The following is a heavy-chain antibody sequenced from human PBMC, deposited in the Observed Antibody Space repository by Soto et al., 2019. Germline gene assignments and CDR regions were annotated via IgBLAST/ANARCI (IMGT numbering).Heavy chain of an antibody. V-gene: IGHV3-NL1*01. CDR2: INWNGGST. D-gene: IGHD3-10*01. J-gene: IGHJ6*02. CDR1: GFTFSSDW. Sequence: PGGSLRLSCAASGFTFSSDWMHWVRQAPGKELVWVSGINWNGGSTRYADSVKGRFTISRDNSKNTLYLQMNSLRAEDTAVYYCAKNYGSGSYYNAQRFYYYCCGMYVWGQGTTVTVSS. CDR3: AKNYGSGSYYNAQRFYYYCCGMYV.